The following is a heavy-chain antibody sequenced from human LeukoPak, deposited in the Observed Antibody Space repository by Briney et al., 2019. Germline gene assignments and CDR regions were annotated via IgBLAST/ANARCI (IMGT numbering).Heavy chain of an antibody. Sequence: PGGSLGLSCAASGFTFSSYAMSWVRQAPGKGLEWVSAISGSGGSTYYADSVKGRFTISRDNSKNTLYLQMNSLRAEDTAVYYCAKVGFGELPQEGIDYWGQGTLVTVSS. CDR1: GFTFSSYA. CDR2: ISGSGGST. V-gene: IGHV3-23*01. D-gene: IGHD3-10*01. J-gene: IGHJ4*02. CDR3: AKVGFGELPQEGIDY.